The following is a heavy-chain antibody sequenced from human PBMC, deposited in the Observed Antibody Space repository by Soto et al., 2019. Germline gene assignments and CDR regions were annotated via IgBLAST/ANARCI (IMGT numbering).Heavy chain of an antibody. V-gene: IGHV1-58*02. CDR1: GFTFTSSA. Sequence: SVKVSCKASGFTFTSSAMQWVRQARGQRLEWIGWIVVGSGNTNYAQKFQERVTITRGMSTSTAYMELSSLRSEDMAVYYCAADIVATMAYYYGMDVWGQGTTVTVSS. D-gene: IGHD5-12*01. J-gene: IGHJ6*02. CDR2: IVVGSGNT. CDR3: AADIVATMAYYYGMDV.